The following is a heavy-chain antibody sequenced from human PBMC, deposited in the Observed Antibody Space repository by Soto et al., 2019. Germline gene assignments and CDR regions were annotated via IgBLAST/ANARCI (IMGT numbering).Heavy chain of an antibody. CDR1: VFTVSSYA. CDR2: ISYDGSNK. D-gene: IGHD2-2*01. V-gene: IGHV3-30-3*01. J-gene: IGHJ4*02. Sequence: GSLRLSCAASVFTVSSYAMHWVRQAPGKGLEWVAVISYDGSNKYYADSVKGRFTISRDNSKNTLYLQMNSLRAEDTAVYYCAREALVPAAIGGWYFDYWGQGTLVTVSS. CDR3: AREALVPAAIGGWYFDY.